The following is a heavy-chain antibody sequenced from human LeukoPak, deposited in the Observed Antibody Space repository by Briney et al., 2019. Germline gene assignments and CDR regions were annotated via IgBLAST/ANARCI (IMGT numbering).Heavy chain of an antibody. D-gene: IGHD3-22*01. CDR1: GVSFSGYY. Sequence: SETLSLTCAGYGVSFSGYYWSWIRQSPGKGLEWIGEINHSGSTVYNPSLKSRVTFSADTSKNQFSLGVTSVTAADTAVYFCARGTYYYDSAGHFTRVPLDYWGHGTLVTVSS. V-gene: IGHV4-34*01. CDR2: INHSGST. J-gene: IGHJ4*01. CDR3: ARGTYYYDSAGHFTRVPLDY.